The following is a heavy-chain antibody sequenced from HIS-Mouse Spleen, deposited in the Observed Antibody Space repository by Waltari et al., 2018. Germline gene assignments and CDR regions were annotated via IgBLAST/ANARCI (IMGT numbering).Heavy chain of an antibody. V-gene: IGHV4-59*08. D-gene: IGHD6-6*01. J-gene: IGHJ3*02. CDR2: IYYSGST. CDR3: ARQYSSSSEDAFDI. CDR1: GGSISSYY. Sequence: QLQLQESGPGLVKPSETLSLTCTVSGGSISSYYWSWIRQPPGKGLEWIGYIYYSGSTNYNPSLKSRVTLSVDTSKNQFSLKLSSVTAADTAVYYCARQYSSSSEDAFDIWGQGTMVTVSS.